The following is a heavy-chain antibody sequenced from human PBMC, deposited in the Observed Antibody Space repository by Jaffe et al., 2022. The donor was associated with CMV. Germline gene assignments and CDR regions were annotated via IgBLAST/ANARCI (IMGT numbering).Heavy chain of an antibody. CDR3: ARAQVLRFLEWSHNWFDP. CDR1: GFTFSSYG. CDR2: IWYDGSNK. Sequence: QVQLVESGGGVVQPGRSLRLSCAASGFTFSSYGMHWVRQAPGKGLEWVAVIWYDGSNKYYADSVKGRFTISRDNSKNTLYLQMNSLRAEDTAVYYCARAQVLRFLEWSHNWFDPWGQGTLVTVSS. V-gene: IGHV3-33*08. D-gene: IGHD3-3*01. J-gene: IGHJ5*02.